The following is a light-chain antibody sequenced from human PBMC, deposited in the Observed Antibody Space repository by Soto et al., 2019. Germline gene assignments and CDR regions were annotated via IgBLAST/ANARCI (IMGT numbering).Light chain of an antibody. CDR3: QQYANSRWT. J-gene: IGKJ1*01. CDR2: GAS. Sequence: EIVLTQSPGTLSLSPGERATLFCRAGQSVSSNYLAWYQQKPGQAPRLLIYGASNRAAGIPDRFSGSGSGTDFTLIISRLEPEDFAVYYCQQYANSRWTFGQGTKVEI. V-gene: IGKV3-20*01. CDR1: QSVSSNY.